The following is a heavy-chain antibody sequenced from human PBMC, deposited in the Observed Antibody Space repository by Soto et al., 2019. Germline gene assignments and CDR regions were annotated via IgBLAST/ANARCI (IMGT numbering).Heavy chain of an antibody. D-gene: IGHD3-16*02. CDR3: ATNNRANYHFDY. CDR2: IIPLFGTT. V-gene: IGHV1-69*01. CDR1: GGTFSSYA. J-gene: IGHJ4*02. Sequence: QVQLVQSGAEVKKPGSSVKVSCKAFGGTFSSYAISWVRQAPGQGLEWMGGIIPLFGTTNYAPKFQGRVAITADERARTAYMDLCSLTSEYTAVYYCATNNRANYHFDYWGQGTLVTVSS.